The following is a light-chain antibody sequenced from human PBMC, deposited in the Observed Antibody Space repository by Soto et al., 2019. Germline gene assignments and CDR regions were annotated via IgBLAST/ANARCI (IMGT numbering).Light chain of an antibody. CDR3: SSYSSSNSLEGV. CDR2: DVS. V-gene: IGLV2-14*03. Sequence: QSVLTQPASVSGSPGQSITISCTGTSSDVGAYIYVSWYQHHPGKAPKLMIYDVSNRPSGVSNRFSGSKSGNTASLTISGLQADDEADYFCSSYSSSNSLEGVFGTGTKVTVL. CDR1: SSDVGAYIY. J-gene: IGLJ1*01.